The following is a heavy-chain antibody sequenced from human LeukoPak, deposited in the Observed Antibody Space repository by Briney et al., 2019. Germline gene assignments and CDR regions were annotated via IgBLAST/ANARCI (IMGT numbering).Heavy chain of an antibody. Sequence: PSETLTLTSTVSGGSISTFYWNWIRQPPGKGLEWTGYIYHSGDTRYNPSLKSRVTISVDTSKSKFSLKLSSVTAADTAVYYCARLYSSGSDCWGQGTLVTVSS. CDR3: ARLYSSGSDC. D-gene: IGHD6-19*01. CDR1: GGSISTFY. J-gene: IGHJ4*02. CDR2: IYHSGDT. V-gene: IGHV4-59*12.